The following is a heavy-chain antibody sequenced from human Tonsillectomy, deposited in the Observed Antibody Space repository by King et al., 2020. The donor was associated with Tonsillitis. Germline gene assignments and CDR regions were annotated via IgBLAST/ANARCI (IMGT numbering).Heavy chain of an antibody. Sequence: VQLVESGGGVVQPGRSLRLSCVASGFTFSSYDIHWVRQAPGKGLEWVAVISYDGRNKYYADSVKGRFTISRDNSKNTLYLQMNSLRAEDTAVYNCAKEGRSTIYGMDVWGQGPTVTVSS. CDR2: ISYDGRNK. J-gene: IGHJ6*02. CDR1: GFTFSSYD. D-gene: IGHD2-2*01. CDR3: AKEGRSTIYGMDV. V-gene: IGHV3-30*18.